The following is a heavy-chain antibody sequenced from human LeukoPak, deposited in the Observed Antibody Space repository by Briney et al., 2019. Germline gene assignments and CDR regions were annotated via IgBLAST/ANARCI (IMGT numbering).Heavy chain of an antibody. CDR1: GFTFSTYS. V-gene: IGHV3-7*01. Sequence: GGSLRLSCAASGFTFSTYSMSWVRQAPGKGLEWVANIKQDGSEKYYVDSVKGRFTISRDDAKNLVFLQMNSLRVEDTAVYYCARDGVAGGFDYWGQGILVTVSS. D-gene: IGHD6-19*01. CDR2: IKQDGSEK. CDR3: ARDGVAGGFDY. J-gene: IGHJ4*02.